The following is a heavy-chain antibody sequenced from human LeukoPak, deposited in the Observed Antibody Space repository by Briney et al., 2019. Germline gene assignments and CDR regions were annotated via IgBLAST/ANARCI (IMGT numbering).Heavy chain of an antibody. V-gene: IGHV3-21*01. D-gene: IGHD5-18*01. CDR3: AIGASDRIQLVDY. CDR1: GFTFSSYS. CDR2: ISSSSSYI. J-gene: IGHJ4*02. Sequence: GGSLRLSCAASGFTFSSYSMNWVRQAPGKGLEWVSSISSSSSYIYYADSVKGRFAISRDNAKNSLYLQMNSLRAEDTAVYYCAIGASDRIQLVDYWGQGTLVTVSS.